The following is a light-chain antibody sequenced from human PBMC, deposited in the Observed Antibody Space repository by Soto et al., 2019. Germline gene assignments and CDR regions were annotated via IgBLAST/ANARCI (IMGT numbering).Light chain of an antibody. CDR3: SSYAGSNIPVV. Sequence: QSVLTQPPSASGSPGQSVTISCTGTSSDVGGYNCVSWYQQHPGKAPKLMIYEVSKRPSGVPDRFSGSKSGNTASLTVSGLQAEDEADYYCSSYAGSNIPVVFGGGTKLPVL. V-gene: IGLV2-8*01. CDR2: EVS. CDR1: SSDVGGYNC. J-gene: IGLJ2*01.